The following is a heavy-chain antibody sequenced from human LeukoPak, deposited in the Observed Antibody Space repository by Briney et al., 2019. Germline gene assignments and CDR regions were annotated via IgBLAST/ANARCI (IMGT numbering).Heavy chain of an antibody. CDR1: GYTFTSYG. J-gene: IGHJ4*02. Sequence: ASVKVSCKASGYTFTSYGISWVRQAPGQGLEWMGWISAYNGNTNYAQKLQGRVTMTTGTSTSTAYMELRSLRSDDTAVYYCARDLSVYSYGPTFDYWGQGTLITVSS. D-gene: IGHD5-18*01. V-gene: IGHV1-18*01. CDR3: ARDLSVYSYGPTFDY. CDR2: ISAYNGNT.